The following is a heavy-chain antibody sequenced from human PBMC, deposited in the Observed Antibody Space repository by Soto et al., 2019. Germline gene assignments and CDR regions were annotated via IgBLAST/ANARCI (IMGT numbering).Heavy chain of an antibody. Sequence: GGSLRLSCAASGFTFSSYGMHWVRQAPGKGLEWVAVISYDGSNKYYADSVKGRFTISRDNSKNTLYLQMNSLRAEDTAVYYCAKEFLSRGQGTLVTVSS. V-gene: IGHV3-30*18. J-gene: IGHJ4*02. CDR1: GFTFSSYG. CDR2: ISYDGSNK. CDR3: AKEFLS.